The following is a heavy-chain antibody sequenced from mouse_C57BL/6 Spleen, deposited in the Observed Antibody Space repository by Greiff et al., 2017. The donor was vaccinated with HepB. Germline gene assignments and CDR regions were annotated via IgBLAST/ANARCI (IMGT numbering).Heavy chain of an antibody. CDR1: GYSITSGYY. CDR3: AREDYYYGSSPYYYAMDY. D-gene: IGHD1-1*01. V-gene: IGHV3-6*01. CDR2: ISYDGSN. Sequence: ESGPGLVKPSQSLSLTCSVTGYSITSGYYWNWIRQFPGNKLEWMGYISYDGSNNYNPSLKNRISITRDTSKNQFFMKFNSVTTEDTATYYCAREDYYYGSSPYYYAMDYWGQGTSVTVSS. J-gene: IGHJ4*01.